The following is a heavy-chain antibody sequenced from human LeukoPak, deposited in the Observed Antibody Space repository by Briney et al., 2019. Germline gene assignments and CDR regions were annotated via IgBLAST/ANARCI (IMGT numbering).Heavy chain of an antibody. Sequence: PSGTLSLTCAVFGGSFSGYHWTWIRQPPGKGLEWMGEVDHSGSTKYNSSLMSRVTISVDTSKNHYSLKLSSVTAADTAVYYCARRPDTSRNTVLGVRDYYFYMDVWGKGTTVTVSS. J-gene: IGHJ6*03. CDR3: ARRPDTSRNTVLGVRDYYFYMDV. D-gene: IGHD2/OR15-2a*01. V-gene: IGHV4-34*01. CDR2: VDHSGST. CDR1: GGSFSGYH.